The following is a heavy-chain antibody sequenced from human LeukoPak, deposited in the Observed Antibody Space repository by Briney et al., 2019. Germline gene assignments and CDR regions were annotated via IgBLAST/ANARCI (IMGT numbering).Heavy chain of an antibody. J-gene: IGHJ4*02. CDR3: ATVPVLRFLEWSLLG. CDR1: GYTLTELS. D-gene: IGHD3-3*01. V-gene: IGHV1-24*01. CDR2: FDTEDGET. Sequence: ASVKVSCKVSGYTLTELSMHWVRHAPGKGLEWMGGFDTEDGETIYAQKFQGRVTMTEDTSTDTAYMELSSLRSEDTAVYYCATVPVLRFLEWSLLGWGQGTLVTVSS.